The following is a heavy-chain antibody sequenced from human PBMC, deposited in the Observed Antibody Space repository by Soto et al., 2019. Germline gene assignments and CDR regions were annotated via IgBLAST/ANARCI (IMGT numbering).Heavy chain of an antibody. CDR3: FGGNGVPQ. J-gene: IGHJ4*02. V-gene: IGHV3-7*03. CDR2: IKPDGSAT. CDR1: GFTFRNYG. D-gene: IGHD2-8*01. Sequence: PGGSLRLSCATSGFTFRNYGMNWVRQAPGKGLEWVANIKPDGSATNYVDSVKGRFTISRDNVRNSVSLQMNSLRVEDTAVYFCFGGNGVPQWGQGTLVTVSS.